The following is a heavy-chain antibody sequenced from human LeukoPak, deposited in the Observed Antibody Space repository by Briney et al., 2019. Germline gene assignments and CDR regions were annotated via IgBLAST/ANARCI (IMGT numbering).Heavy chain of an antibody. CDR3: ARAGQYIQLYLEF. J-gene: IGHJ4*02. CDR2: INPSSSST. D-gene: IGHD1-1*01. Sequence: GASVKVSCKASGYTFTSFYMHWVRQAPGQGLEWMGIINPSSSSTTYAQKFQGRVTMTRDLSTSTVYMELSSLRSEDTAVYYCARAGQYIQLYLEFWGQGTHVTVSS. V-gene: IGHV1-46*01. CDR1: GYTFTSFY.